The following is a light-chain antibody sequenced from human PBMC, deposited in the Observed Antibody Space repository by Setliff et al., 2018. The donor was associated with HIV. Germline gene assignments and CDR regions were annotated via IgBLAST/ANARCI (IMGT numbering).Light chain of an antibody. CDR2: EGS. CDR1: SSDVGSYNL. J-gene: IGLJ1*01. V-gene: IGLV2-23*01. CDR3: CSYAGSSTYV. Sequence: ALTQPASVSGSPGQSITISCTGTSSDVGSYNLVSWYQQHPGKAPKLMIYEGSKRPSGVSNRFSGSKSGNTASLTISGLQAEDEADYYCCSYAGSSTYVFGTGTKVTVL.